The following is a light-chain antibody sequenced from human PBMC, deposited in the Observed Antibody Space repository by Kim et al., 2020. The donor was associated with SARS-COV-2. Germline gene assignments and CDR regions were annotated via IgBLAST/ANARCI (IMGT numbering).Light chain of an antibody. V-gene: IGKV3-15*01. CDR2: GAS. J-gene: IGKJ2*01. Sequence: SPGDRATLSCRASQSVSSHLAWYQQRPGQPPRLLIYGASTRATGIPARFSGSGSGTEFTLTISSLQSEDFAIYFCQQYSDWPPGDTFGQGTKVEI. CDR1: QSVSSH. CDR3: QQYSDWPPGDT.